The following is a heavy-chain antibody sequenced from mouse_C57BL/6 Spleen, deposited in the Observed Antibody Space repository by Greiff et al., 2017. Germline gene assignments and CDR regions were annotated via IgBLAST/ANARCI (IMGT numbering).Heavy chain of an antibody. CDR1: GFTFSSYA. CDR2: ISSGGDYI. V-gene: IGHV5-9-1*02. Sequence: EVQLVESGAGLVKPGGSLKLSCAASGFTFSSYAMSWVRQTPEKRLEWVAYISSGGDYIYYADTVKGRFTIARDNDRNTLYLQMISLTSEDTAMYYCTRGGAPYWYFDVWGTGTTVTVSS. CDR3: TRGGAPYWYFDV. J-gene: IGHJ1*03.